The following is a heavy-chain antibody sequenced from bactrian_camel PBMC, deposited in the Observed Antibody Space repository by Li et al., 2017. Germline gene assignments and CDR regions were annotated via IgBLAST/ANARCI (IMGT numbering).Heavy chain of an antibody. V-gene: IGHV3S35*01. CDR2: INEDGGTT. D-gene: IGHD5*01. J-gene: IGHJ6*01. CDR1: GFTFSSRA. Sequence: VQLVESGGGLVQPGGSLRLSCAVSGFTFSSRALYWVRQAPGKGLDWVSLINEDGGTTYYADSVKGRFTISKDNAKNTVYLQMNGLKPEDTAVYYCVKDDWGWSFGSWGQGTQVTVS. CDR3: VKDDWGWSFGS.